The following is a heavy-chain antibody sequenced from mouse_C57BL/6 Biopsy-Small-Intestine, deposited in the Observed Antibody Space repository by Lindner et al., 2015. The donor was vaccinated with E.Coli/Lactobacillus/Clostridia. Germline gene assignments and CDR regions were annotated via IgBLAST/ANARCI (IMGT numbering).Heavy chain of an antibody. CDR1: GYAFTNYL. D-gene: IGHD2-5*01. V-gene: IGHV1-54*01. CDR2: INPGSGGT. Sequence: VQLQESGGEVVRSGTSVKVSCRASGYAFTNYLIEWIKQRPGQGLEWIGVINPGSGGTTYNEKFKGKAILTADKSSSTAYMQLSSLTSEDSAVYFCARSPYYSNYVDNWGHGTSLTASS. CDR3: ARSPYYSNYVDN. J-gene: IGHJ2*02.